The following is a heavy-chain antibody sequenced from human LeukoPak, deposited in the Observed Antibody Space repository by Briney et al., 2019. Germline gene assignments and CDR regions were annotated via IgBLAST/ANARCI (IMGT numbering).Heavy chain of an antibody. CDR1: GFTVSSNY. D-gene: IGHD6-19*01. J-gene: IGHJ4*02. V-gene: IGHV3-7*01. CDR2: IKEDDSQK. Sequence: GGSLRLSCAASGFTVSSNYMTWVRQAPGKGLEWVANIKEDDSQKYYVDSVKGRFTISRDNAKNSLYLQMNSLRAEDTAVYYCARGGWYPDYWGQGTLVTVSS. CDR3: ARGGWYPDY.